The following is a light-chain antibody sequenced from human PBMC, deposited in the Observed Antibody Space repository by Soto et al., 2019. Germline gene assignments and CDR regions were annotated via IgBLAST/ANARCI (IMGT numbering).Light chain of an antibody. CDR3: QQYNNWPPLT. CDR2: DAS. Sequence: EIVMTQSPATLSVSPGERATLSCRASQSVSSNLAWYQQKPGQAPRLLIYDASTRATGIPARFSGSGSGTEFTLTVSILQSEDFGVYYCQQYNNWPPLTFGGGTKVEIK. J-gene: IGKJ4*01. CDR1: QSVSSN. V-gene: IGKV3-15*01.